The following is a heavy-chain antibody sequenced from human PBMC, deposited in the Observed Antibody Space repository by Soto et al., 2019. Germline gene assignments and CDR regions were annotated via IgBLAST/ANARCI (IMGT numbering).Heavy chain of an antibody. CDR2: ISYDGSNK. CDR1: GFTFSSYA. J-gene: IGHJ5*02. V-gene: IGHV3-30-3*01. CDR3: ARRERAAGTDWWFDP. Sequence: PGGSLRLSCAASGFTFSSYAMHWFRQAPGKGLEWVAVISYDGSNKYYADSVKGRFTISRDNSKDMLYLQMNSLRAEDTAVYYCARRERAAGTDWWFDPWGQGTLVTVSS. D-gene: IGHD6-13*01.